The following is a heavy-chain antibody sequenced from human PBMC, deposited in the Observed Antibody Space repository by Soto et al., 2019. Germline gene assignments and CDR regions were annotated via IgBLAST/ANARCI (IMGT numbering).Heavy chain of an antibody. Sequence: SETLSLTCTVSGGSISSYYWSWIRQPPGKGLEWIGYIYYSGSTNYNPSLKSRVTISVDTSKNQFSLKLSSVTAADTAVYYCARQGTMVRGVIVHWGQGTLVTVSS. J-gene: IGHJ5*02. CDR3: ARQGTMVRGVIVH. CDR1: GGSISSYY. V-gene: IGHV4-59*08. D-gene: IGHD3-10*01. CDR2: IYYSGST.